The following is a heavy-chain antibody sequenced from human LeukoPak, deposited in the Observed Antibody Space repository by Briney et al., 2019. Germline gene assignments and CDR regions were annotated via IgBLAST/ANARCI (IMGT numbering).Heavy chain of an antibody. J-gene: IGHJ4*02. CDR2: ISSSSSTI. D-gene: IGHD1-26*01. Sequence: PGGSLRLSCAAPRFTFSSYSMNWVRQAPGKGLEWVSYISSSSSTIYYADSVKGRFTISRDNAKNSLYLQMNSLRAEDTAVYYCARDENGSYLHYWGQGTLVTVSS. V-gene: IGHV3-48*01. CDR3: ARDENGSYLHY. CDR1: RFTFSSYS.